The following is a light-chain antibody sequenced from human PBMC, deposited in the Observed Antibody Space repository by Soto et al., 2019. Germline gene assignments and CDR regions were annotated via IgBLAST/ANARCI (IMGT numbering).Light chain of an antibody. V-gene: IGKV1-33*01. J-gene: IGKJ4*01. CDR2: HAS. CDR1: QGIAKY. Sequence: DTQMTQSPSSLSASVGDRVTITCQASQGIAKYLHWYQQKPGKAPKLLIYHASNLQTGVPSRFSGSGSGTDFTLTISNLQPEDIATYFCQQSDNLPLTFGGGTKVEIK. CDR3: QQSDNLPLT.